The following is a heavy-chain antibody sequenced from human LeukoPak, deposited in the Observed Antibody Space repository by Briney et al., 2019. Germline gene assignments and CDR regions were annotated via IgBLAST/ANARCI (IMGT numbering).Heavy chain of an antibody. CDR3: VRYTYYYDSSGYFEFAY. D-gene: IGHD3-22*01. CDR1: GFTFSNYW. Sequence: GGSLRLSCAASGFTFSNYWMHWVRHAPGKGLVWVSRIHSDGSTTSYADSVKGRFTISRDNAKNTLYLQMNSLRAEDTAVYYSVRYTYYYDSSGYFEFAYWGQGTLVTVSS. J-gene: IGHJ4*02. CDR2: IHSDGSTT. V-gene: IGHV3-74*01.